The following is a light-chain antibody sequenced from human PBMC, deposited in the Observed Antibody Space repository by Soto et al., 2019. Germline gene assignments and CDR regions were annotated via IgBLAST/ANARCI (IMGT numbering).Light chain of an antibody. CDR1: SSNIGSNT. CDR2: STS. J-gene: IGLJ3*02. Sequence: QSVLTQAPSASGTPGQRVTISCSGSSSNIGSNTITWYQQLPGTAPKLLVYSTSQRPSGVPDRFSGSKSGTSASLAIRGLQYEDEADYYCATWDDSLNGWVFGGGTKLTVL. V-gene: IGLV1-44*01. CDR3: ATWDDSLNGWV.